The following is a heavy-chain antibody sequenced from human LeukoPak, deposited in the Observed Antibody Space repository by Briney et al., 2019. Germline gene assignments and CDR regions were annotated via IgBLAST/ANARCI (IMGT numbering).Heavy chain of an antibody. CDR2: ISYDGSNK. J-gene: IGHJ4*02. CDR1: GFTFSSYA. Sequence: TGGSLRLSCAASGFTFSSYAMHWVRQAPGKGLEWVAVISYDGSNKYYADSVKGRFTISRDNSKNTLYLQMNSLRAEDTAVYYCARDPLAVAGSDYWGQGTLVTVSS. CDR3: ARDPLAVAGSDY. V-gene: IGHV3-30-3*01. D-gene: IGHD6-19*01.